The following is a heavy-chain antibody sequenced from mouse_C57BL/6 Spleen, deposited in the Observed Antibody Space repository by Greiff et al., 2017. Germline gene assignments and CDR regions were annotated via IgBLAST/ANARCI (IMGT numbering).Heavy chain of an antibody. J-gene: IGHJ3*01. CDR1: GYAFSSSW. D-gene: IGHD2-3*01. V-gene: IGHV1-82*01. Sequence: VQLQESGPELVKPGDSVKISCKASGYAFSSSWMNWVKQRPGKGLEWIGRIYPGDGDTNYNGKFKGKATLTADKSSSTAYMQLSSLTSEDSAVYFCAREGNYDGYYGWFAYWGQGTLVTVSA. CDR2: IYPGDGDT. CDR3: AREGNYDGYYGWFAY.